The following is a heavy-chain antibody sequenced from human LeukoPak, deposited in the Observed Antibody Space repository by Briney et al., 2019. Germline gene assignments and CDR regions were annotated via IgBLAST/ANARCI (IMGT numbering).Heavy chain of an antibody. CDR3: AKGSKAVLFTRDHYMDV. V-gene: IGHV3-30*02. J-gene: IGHJ6*03. CDR2: IRYDGSNK. CDR1: GFTFSSYD. Sequence: GGSLRLSCAASGFTFSSYDIHWVRQAPGKGLEWVAFIRYDGSNKYYADSVRGRFTISRDNSKNTLYLHMNSLRAEDTAVYFCAKGSKAVLFTRDHYMDVWGKGTTVTISS. D-gene: IGHD6-19*01.